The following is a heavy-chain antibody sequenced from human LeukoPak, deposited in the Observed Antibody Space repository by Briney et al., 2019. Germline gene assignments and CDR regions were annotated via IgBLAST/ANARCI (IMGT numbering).Heavy chain of an antibody. V-gene: IGHV4-39*01. CDR3: ASTYYDFWSGYRRDAFDI. D-gene: IGHD3-3*01. CDR1: GGSISSSSYY. J-gene: IGHJ3*02. CDR2: IYYSGST. Sequence: SETLSLTCTVSGGSISSSSYYWGWIRQPPGKGLEWIGSIYYSGSTYYNPSLKSRVTISVDTSKNQFSLKLSSVTAADTAVYYCASTYYDFWSGYRRDAFDIWGQGTMVTVSS.